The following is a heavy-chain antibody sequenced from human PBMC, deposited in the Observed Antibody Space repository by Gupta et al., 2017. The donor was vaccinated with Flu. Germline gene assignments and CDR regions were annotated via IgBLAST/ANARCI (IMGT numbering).Heavy chain of an antibody. J-gene: IGHJ4*02. CDR3: ARDIASDVAGFDY. Sequence: QVQLQESAPRLVRPSQPLSLTRPVPGDSVSSRTSYWLWIRKPAGKGLEWMGRINSSGRTNYNPSLKSRVAVSIDTSKNQLSLKLTSVTAADTAVYYCARDIASDVAGFDYWGQGILVTVSS. D-gene: IGHD6-19*01. V-gene: IGHV4-61*02. CDR2: INSSGRT. CDR1: GDSVSSRTSY.